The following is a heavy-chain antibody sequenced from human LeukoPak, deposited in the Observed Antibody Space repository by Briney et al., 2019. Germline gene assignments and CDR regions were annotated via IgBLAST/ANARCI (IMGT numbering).Heavy chain of an antibody. Sequence: PGRSLRLSCAASGFTFSSYGMHWVRQAPGKGLEWVAVISYDGSTKYYADSVKGRFTISRDNSKNTLYLQMNSLKTEDTAVYYCTTDQKYWGQGTLVTVSS. V-gene: IGHV3-30*03. CDR2: ISYDGSTK. CDR3: TTDQKY. CDR1: GFTFSSYG. J-gene: IGHJ4*02.